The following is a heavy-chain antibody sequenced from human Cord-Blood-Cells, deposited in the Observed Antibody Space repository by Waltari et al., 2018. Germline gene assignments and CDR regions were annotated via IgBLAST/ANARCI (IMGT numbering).Heavy chain of an antibody. V-gene: IGHV1-58*01. CDR3: AAEARSYYYYYYYMDV. Sequence: QMQLVQSGPEVKKPGTSVKVSCKASGFTFTSSAVQWVRQARGQRLEWIGWIVVGSGNTNYAQKFQERVTITRDMSTSTAYMELSSLRSEDTAVYYCAAEARSYYYYYYYMDVWGKGTTVTVSS. J-gene: IGHJ6*03. CDR2: IVVGSGNT. D-gene: IGHD4-17*01. CDR1: GFTFTSSA.